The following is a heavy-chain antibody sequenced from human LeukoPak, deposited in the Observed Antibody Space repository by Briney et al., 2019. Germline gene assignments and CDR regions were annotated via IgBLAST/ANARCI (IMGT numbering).Heavy chain of an antibody. J-gene: IGHJ4*02. V-gene: IGHV4-61*08. D-gene: IGHD3-10*01. Sequence: PSETLSLTCSVSGDSASSGGYWGWIRQHPGKGLEWIGEIHNSGTTNYNPSLNSRVTISEDTSKNQFYLNLSSVTAADTAVYYCARRYYYNLGSFPFDFWGQGTLVTVSS. CDR3: ARRYYYNLGSFPFDF. CDR1: GDSASSGGY. CDR2: IHNSGTT.